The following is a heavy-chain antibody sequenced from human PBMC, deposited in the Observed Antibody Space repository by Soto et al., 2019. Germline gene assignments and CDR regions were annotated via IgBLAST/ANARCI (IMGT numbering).Heavy chain of an antibody. Sequence: GRSLRLSFAASGFTFSSYAMSWVRQAPGKGLECVSAISTSGGSTFYADSVKGRFAISRDNFKNTLYLQMNSLRAEDTAVYYCAKKAGYSGYDPFDYWGQGTMVTVSS. V-gene: IGHV3-23*01. CDR1: GFTFSSYA. CDR3: AKKAGYSGYDPFDY. D-gene: IGHD5-12*01. J-gene: IGHJ4*02. CDR2: ISTSGGST.